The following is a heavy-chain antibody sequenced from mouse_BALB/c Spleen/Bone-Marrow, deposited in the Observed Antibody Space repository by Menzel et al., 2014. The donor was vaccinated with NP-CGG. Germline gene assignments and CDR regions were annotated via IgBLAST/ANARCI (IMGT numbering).Heavy chain of an antibody. V-gene: IGHV1S81*02. CDR2: INPSNGRT. J-gene: IGHJ3*01. D-gene: IGHD2-1*01. CDR1: GYTFTSYW. Sequence: VQLQQSGAELVKPGASVKLSCKASGYTFTSYWMHWVKQRPGQGLEWIGEINPSNGRTNYNEKFKSKATLTVDESSSTAYMQLSSLTSEDSAVYYCARERGNYPFAYWGQGTLVTVSA. CDR3: ARERGNYPFAY.